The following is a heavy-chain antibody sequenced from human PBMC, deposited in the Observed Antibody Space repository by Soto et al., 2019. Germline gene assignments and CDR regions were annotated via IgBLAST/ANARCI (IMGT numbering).Heavy chain of an antibody. CDR1: GGSISSGGYY. CDR2: IYYSGST. V-gene: IGHV4-31*03. Sequence: LSLTFTVSGGSISSGGYYWSWIRQHPGKGLEWIGYIYYSGSTYYNPSLKSRVTISVDTSKNQFSLKLSSVTAADTAVYYCARDLYYYDSSGYEVDYYYGMDVWGQGTTVTVSS. CDR3: ARDLYYYDSSGYEVDYYYGMDV. J-gene: IGHJ6*02. D-gene: IGHD3-22*01.